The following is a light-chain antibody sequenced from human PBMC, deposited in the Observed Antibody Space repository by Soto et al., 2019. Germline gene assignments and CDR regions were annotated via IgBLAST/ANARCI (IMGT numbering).Light chain of an antibody. J-gene: IGKJ4*01. CDR1: QGISNY. CDR3: QKYTNVPA. CDR2: AAS. Sequence: DIQMTQSPSSLSASVGDRVTITCRASQGISNYYAWYQQIPGKVPKLLISAASTLQSGVPYRFSGSGSGKDFTLTISSVQPDDVATYYCQKYTNVPAFGGGTKVEIK. V-gene: IGKV1-27*01.